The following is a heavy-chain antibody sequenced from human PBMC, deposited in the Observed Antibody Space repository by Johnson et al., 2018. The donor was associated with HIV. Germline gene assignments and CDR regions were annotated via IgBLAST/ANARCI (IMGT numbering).Heavy chain of an antibody. J-gene: IGHJ3*02. Sequence: QVQLVESGGGLVKPGGSLRLSCAASGFTFSDYYMIWIRQAPGKGLEWLSYITSSGTSSYYADSVKGRFTISRDNSKNTLYLQMNSLRAEDTAVYYWAKVGGTTILRDAFDIWGQGTVVTVSS. D-gene: IGHD1-1*01. CDR1: GFTFSDYY. CDR3: AKVGGTTILRDAFDI. CDR2: ITSSGTSS. V-gene: IGHV3-11*04.